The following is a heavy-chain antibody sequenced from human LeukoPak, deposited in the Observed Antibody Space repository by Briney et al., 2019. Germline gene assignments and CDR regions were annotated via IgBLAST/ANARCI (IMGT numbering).Heavy chain of an antibody. CDR1: GYIFTGYY. CDR2: INPNSGDT. Sequence: ASVKVSCKTSGYIFTGYYMHWVRQAPGQGLEWTGRINPNSGDTNYAQKLQGRVTMTTDTSTSTAYMELSSLRSEDTAVYYCARYFNYDSSGYYYVGWFDPWGQGTLVTVSS. V-gene: IGHV1-2*06. D-gene: IGHD3-22*01. J-gene: IGHJ5*02. CDR3: ARYFNYDSSGYYYVGWFDP.